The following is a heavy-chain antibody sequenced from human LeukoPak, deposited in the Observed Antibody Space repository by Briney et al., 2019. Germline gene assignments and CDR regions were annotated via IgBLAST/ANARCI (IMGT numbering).Heavy chain of an antibody. CDR1: GFTFTSSA. CDR2: IVVGSGNT. CDR3: ATGSGSY. Sequence: ASVKVSCKASGFTFTSSAIQWVRQARGQRLEWIGWIVVGSGNTNYAQKFQERVTITRDMSTTTAYMELKSLRSEDTAVYYCATGSGSYWGQGTLVTVSS. V-gene: IGHV1-58*02. J-gene: IGHJ4*02. D-gene: IGHD1-26*01.